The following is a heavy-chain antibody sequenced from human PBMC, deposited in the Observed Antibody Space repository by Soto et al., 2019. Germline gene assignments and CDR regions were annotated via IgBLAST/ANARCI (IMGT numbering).Heavy chain of an antibody. CDR1: GYTFVSYG. Sequence: ASVKVSCKASGYTFVSYGVNWVRQAPGQGLEWMGWINPNNGGTNYAQKFQGWVTMTRDTSISTAYMELSGLRSDDTAVYYCARDSRYDDFWSGYPTKYYYYMDVWGKGTTVTVSS. CDR2: INPNNGGT. J-gene: IGHJ6*03. D-gene: IGHD3-3*01. CDR3: ARDSRYDDFWSGYPTKYYYYMDV. V-gene: IGHV1-2*04.